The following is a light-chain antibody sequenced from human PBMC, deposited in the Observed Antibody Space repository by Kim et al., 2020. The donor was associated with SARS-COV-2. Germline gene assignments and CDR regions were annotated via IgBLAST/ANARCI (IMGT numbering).Light chain of an antibody. CDR1: QGISNS. CDR2: GAS. CDR3: QQCKGAPLT. Sequence: ASVGERVTITCRASQGISNSLAWYQQKPGKGPKLLIFGASALQSGVPSRFSGSGSGTDFTLTITSLQPEDVAVYYCQQCKGAPLTFGHGTKVEIK. J-gene: IGKJ1*01. V-gene: IGKV1-27*01.